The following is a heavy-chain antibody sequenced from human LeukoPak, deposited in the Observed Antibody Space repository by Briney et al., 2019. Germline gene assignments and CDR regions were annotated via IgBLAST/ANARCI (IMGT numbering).Heavy chain of an antibody. V-gene: IGHV3-23*01. D-gene: IGHD3-10*01. CDR3: AKDRTPATRGVDY. CDR1: RFTFSNYW. J-gene: IGHJ4*02. CDR2: ISGSGGTT. Sequence: GGSLRLSCAASRFTFSNYWMSWVRQAPGKGLEWVSAISGSGGTTYYADSVKGRFTISRDNSKNTLYLQMNSLRAEDTALYYCAKDRTPATRGVDYWGQGTLVTVAS.